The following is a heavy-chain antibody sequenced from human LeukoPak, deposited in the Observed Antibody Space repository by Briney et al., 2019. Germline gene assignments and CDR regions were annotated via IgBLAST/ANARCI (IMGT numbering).Heavy chain of an antibody. CDR2: SSSSSSTI. V-gene: IGHV3-48*01. D-gene: IGHD3-16*01. J-gene: IGHJ4*02. Sequence: PGGSLRLSCAASGFTFSSYSMNWVRQAPGKGLEWVSYSSSSSSTIYYADSVKGRFTISRDNSKNTLYLQMNSLRAEDTAVYYCARDPRRMITFGGVLDYWGQGTLVTVSS. CDR1: GFTFSSYS. CDR3: ARDPRRMITFGGVLDY.